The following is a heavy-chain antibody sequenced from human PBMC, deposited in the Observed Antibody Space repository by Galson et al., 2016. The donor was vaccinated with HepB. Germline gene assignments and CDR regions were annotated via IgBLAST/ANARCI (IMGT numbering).Heavy chain of an antibody. Sequence: LSLTCSVSGRSINAYYWTWIRQPPGKGLEWIAYIHYSGITNYNPSLKSRVSISVDTSKNQFSLELNSVTAADTAVYYCARGWETRPLDYWGQGTLVSVSS. V-gene: IGHV4-59*01. CDR3: ARGWETRPLDY. D-gene: IGHD6-6*01. J-gene: IGHJ4*02. CDR2: IHYSGIT. CDR1: GRSINAYY.